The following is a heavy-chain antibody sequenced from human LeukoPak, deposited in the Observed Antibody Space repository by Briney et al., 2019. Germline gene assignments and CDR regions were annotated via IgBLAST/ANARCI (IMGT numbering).Heavy chain of an antibody. CDR2: IYRIGST. CDR1: GFTFSSYA. D-gene: IGHD4-17*01. Sequence: GSLRLSCSASGFTFSSYAMSWVRQAPGKGLGWVSVIYRIGSTYYADSVKGRFSISRDNSKNTLYLQMNSLRAEDTAVYYCAREAATVIPSFDYWGQGTLVTVSS. CDR3: AREAATVIPSFDY. V-gene: IGHV3-66*01. J-gene: IGHJ4*02.